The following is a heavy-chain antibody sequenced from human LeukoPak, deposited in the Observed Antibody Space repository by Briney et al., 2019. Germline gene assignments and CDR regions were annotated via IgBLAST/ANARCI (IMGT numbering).Heavy chain of an antibody. J-gene: IGHJ5*02. D-gene: IGHD3-16*02. CDR1: GGTFSSYA. CDR3: ARGPVRRLMITFGGVIPYNWFDP. V-gene: IGHV1-69*05. CDR2: IIPIFGTA. Sequence: SVKVSCKASGGTFSSYAISWVRQAPGQGLEWMGGIIPIFGTANYAQKFQGRVTMTRNTSISTAYMELSSLRSEDTAVYYCARGPVRRLMITFGGVIPYNWFDPWGQGTLVTVSS.